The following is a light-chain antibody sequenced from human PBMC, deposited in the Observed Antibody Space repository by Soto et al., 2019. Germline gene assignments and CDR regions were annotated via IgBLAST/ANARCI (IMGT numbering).Light chain of an antibody. CDR2: DVS. V-gene: IGLV2-11*01. CDR1: SSDVGGYNY. Sequence: QSALTQPRSVSESPGQSVIISCTGTSSDVGGYNYVSWYQQHPGKAPKLMIYDVSKRPSGAPDRFSGSKSGNTASLTISGLQAEDEADYYCYSYAGSSTSVVFGGGTKLTVL. J-gene: IGLJ2*01. CDR3: YSYAGSSTSVV.